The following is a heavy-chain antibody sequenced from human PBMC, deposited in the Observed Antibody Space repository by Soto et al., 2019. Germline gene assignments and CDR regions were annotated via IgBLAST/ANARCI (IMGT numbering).Heavy chain of an antibody. V-gene: IGHV3-30*03. Sequence: GGSLRLSCAASGFTFSSYGMHWVRQAPGKGLEWVAVISYDGSNKYYADSVKGRFTISRDNSKNTLYLQMNSLRAEDTAVYYCATNEFSVDYWGQGTLVTVSS. D-gene: IGHD1-1*01. CDR3: ATNEFSVDY. CDR1: GFTFSSYG. J-gene: IGHJ4*02. CDR2: ISYDGSNK.